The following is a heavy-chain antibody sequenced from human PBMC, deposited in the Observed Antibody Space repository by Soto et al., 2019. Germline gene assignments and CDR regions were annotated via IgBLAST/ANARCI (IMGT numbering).Heavy chain of an antibody. CDR2: IDPRDSYT. CDR3: ARHHAPLYYDILTGNPTAPTFYGMDV. V-gene: IGHV5-10-1*01. D-gene: IGHD3-9*01. Sequence: GESRKISCQASGYSFTSYWISWVRQMPGKGLEWMGRIDPRDSYTNYSPSFQGHVIISADKSISTAYLQWTSPKASDTAMYYCARHHAPLYYDILTGNPTAPTFYGMDVWGQGTTVTVSS. J-gene: IGHJ6*02. CDR1: GYSFTSYW.